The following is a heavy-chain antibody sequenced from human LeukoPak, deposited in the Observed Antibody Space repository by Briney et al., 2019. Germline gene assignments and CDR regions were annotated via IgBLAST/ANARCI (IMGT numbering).Heavy chain of an antibody. J-gene: IGHJ4*02. V-gene: IGHV3-9*01. CDR3: AKDLGYGSSWQGFDY. CDR2: ISWNSGSI. Sequence: EPGGSLRLSCAASGFTFDDYAMHWVRQAPGKGLEWVSGISWNSGSIGYADSVKGRFTISRDNAKNSLYLQMNSLRAEDTALYYCAKDLGYGSSWQGFDYWGQGTLVTVSS. D-gene: IGHD6-13*01. CDR1: GFTFDDYA.